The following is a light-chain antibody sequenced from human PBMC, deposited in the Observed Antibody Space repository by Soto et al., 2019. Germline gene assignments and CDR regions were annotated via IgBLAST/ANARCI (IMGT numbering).Light chain of an antibody. Sequence: DIQMTQSPSSLSASVGDRVTITCRASQSISSYLNWYQQKPGKAPRLLIYKASSLESGVPSRFGGSGSGTDFTLTITSLQPEDFATYYCQQSYSTPTFGGGTKVDIK. V-gene: IGKV1-39*01. CDR3: QQSYSTPT. J-gene: IGKJ4*01. CDR2: KAS. CDR1: QSISSY.